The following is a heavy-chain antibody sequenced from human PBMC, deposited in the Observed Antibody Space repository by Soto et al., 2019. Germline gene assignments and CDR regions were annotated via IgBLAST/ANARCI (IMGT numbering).Heavy chain of an antibody. J-gene: IGHJ4*02. Sequence: GGSLRLSCAASGFTLRSYAMSWVRQAPGKGLEWVSAISGSGDSTYYADSVKGRFTISRDNSKNTLYLQMNSLRAEDTAVYYCAKDSSSWPHYFDYWGQGTLVTVSS. D-gene: IGHD6-13*01. V-gene: IGHV3-23*01. CDR2: ISGSGDST. CDR3: AKDSSSWPHYFDY. CDR1: GFTLRSYA.